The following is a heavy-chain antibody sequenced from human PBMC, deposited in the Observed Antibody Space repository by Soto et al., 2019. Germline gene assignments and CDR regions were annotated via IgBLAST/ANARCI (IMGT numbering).Heavy chain of an antibody. CDR1: GFTFNTYA. CDR2: ISGGGGST. CDR3: AKGFIVVVTAIRPDDNFDV. D-gene: IGHD2-21*02. V-gene: IGHV3-23*01. J-gene: IGHJ3*01. Sequence: PGGPLRLYCSASGFTFNTYAMNWVRQVPGKGLEWVASISGGGGSTYYADSVKGRFTISRDTSKNTLYLQMNSLSAEDTAVYYCAKGFIVVVTAIRPDDNFDVWGQGTMVTVSS.